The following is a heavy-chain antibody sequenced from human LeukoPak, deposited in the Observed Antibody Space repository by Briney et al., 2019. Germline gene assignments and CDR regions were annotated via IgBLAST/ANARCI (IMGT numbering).Heavy chain of an antibody. V-gene: IGHV4-39*07. CDR2: IYYSGST. CDR1: GGSISSSSYY. Sequence: SESLSLTCTVSGGSISSSSYYWGWIRQPPGKGLEWIGSIYYSGSTYYNPSLKSRVTISVDTSKNQFSLKLSSVTAADTAVYYCARDFLLPFDYWGQGTLVTVSS. D-gene: IGHD3-22*01. CDR3: ARDFLLPFDY. J-gene: IGHJ4*02.